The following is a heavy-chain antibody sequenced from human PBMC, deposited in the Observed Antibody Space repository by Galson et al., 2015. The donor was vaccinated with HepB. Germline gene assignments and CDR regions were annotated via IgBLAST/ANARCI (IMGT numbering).Heavy chain of an antibody. CDR1: GCTFSSYA. D-gene: IGHD3-10*01. J-gene: IGHJ3*02. V-gene: IGHV3-23*01. CDR2: ISGSGGST. CDR3: ATGYYYTISDYRPKKSRDAFDI. Sequence: LRLSCAASGCTFSSYAMGWVRQAPGRGLEGVAAISGSGGSTDYADSVKGRYTIYRDNYKNMLYLQMGSLSDEHTAIYYRATGYYYTISDYRPKKSRDAFDIWCQVTTFTVSS.